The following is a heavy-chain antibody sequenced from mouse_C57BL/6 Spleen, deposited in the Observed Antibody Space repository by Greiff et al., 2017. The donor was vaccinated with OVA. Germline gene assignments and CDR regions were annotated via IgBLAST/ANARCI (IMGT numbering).Heavy chain of an antibody. CDR3: ARAAQATAWFAY. J-gene: IGHJ3*01. CDR2: INPNYGTT. V-gene: IGHV1-39*01. CDR1: GYSFTDYN. Sequence: EVKLMESGPELVKPGASVKISCKASGYSFTDYNMNWVKQSNGKSLEWIGVINPNYGTTSYNQKFKGKATLTVDQSSSTAYMQLNSLTSEDSAVYYWARAAQATAWFAYWGQGTLVTVSA. D-gene: IGHD3-2*02.